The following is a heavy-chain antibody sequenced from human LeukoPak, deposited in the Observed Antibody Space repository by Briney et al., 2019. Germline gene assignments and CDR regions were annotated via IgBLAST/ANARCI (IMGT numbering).Heavy chain of an antibody. CDR3: ARITRSDYDILTGLPLYYYYGMDV. D-gene: IGHD3-9*01. CDR2: IIPIFGTA. CDR1: GGTFSSYA. V-gene: IGHV1-69*06. J-gene: IGHJ6*04. Sequence: SVKVSCKASGGTFSSYAISWVRQAPGQGLEWMGGIIPIFGTANYPQKFQGRVTITADKSTSTAYMELSSLRSEDTAVYSCARITRSDYDILTGLPLYYYYGMDVWGKGTTVTVSS.